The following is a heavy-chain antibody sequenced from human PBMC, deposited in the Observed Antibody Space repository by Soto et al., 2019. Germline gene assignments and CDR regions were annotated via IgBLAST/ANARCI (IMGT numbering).Heavy chain of an antibody. CDR3: ARDDATYCGGDCYRYFYYGMDV. D-gene: IGHD2-21*02. V-gene: IGHV1-69*13. CDR1: GGTFSNHA. J-gene: IGHJ6*02. Sequence: ASVKVSCKASGGTFSNHAISWVRQAPGQGLEWVGGIIPMFPTADYAQRFQGRVTITADDSTTTVYMELSGLRSEDTAMYYCARDDATYCGGDCYRYFYYGMDVWGQGATVTVSS. CDR2: IIPMFPTA.